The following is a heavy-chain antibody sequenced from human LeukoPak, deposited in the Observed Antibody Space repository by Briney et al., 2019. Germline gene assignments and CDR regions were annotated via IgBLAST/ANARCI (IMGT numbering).Heavy chain of an antibody. Sequence: ASVKVSCKASGGTFSSYAISWVRQAPGQGLEWMGRIIPILGIANYAQKFRGRVTITADKSTSTAYMELSSLRSEDTAVYYCARDPSVVRAFDIWGQGTMVTVSS. CDR2: IIPILGIA. CDR3: ARDPSVVRAFDI. D-gene: IGHD2-21*01. CDR1: GGTFSSYA. J-gene: IGHJ3*02. V-gene: IGHV1-69*04.